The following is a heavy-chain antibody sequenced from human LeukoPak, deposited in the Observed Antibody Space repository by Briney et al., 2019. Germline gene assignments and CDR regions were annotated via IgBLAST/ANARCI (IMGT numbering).Heavy chain of an antibody. V-gene: IGHV1-18*01. J-gene: IGHJ5*02. D-gene: IGHD3-16*01. CDR3: ARGAEFDWFDP. CDR2: ISAYNGNT. Sequence: GASVKVSCKASGYTFTSYGASWVRQAPGQGLEWMGWISAYNGNTHYAQKLQGRVTMTTDTSTNTAYMEVRSLRSDDTAVYFCARGAEFDWFDPWGQGTLVTVSS. CDR1: GYTFTSYG.